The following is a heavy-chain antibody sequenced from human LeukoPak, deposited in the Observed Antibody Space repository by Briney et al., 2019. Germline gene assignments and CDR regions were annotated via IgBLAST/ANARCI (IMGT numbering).Heavy chain of an antibody. CDR3: AKVPLRTGLKYFDY. D-gene: IGHD3/OR15-3a*01. CDR1: GIIFSNYN. Sequence: PGGSLRLSCEASGIIFSNYNMNWVRQAPGKGLEWISYISSSSDTIYYADSVKGRFTISRDNSNNTVYLQMNSLRADDTAVFYCAKVPLRTGLKYFDYWGQGTLVTVSS. J-gene: IGHJ4*02. V-gene: IGHV3-48*01. CDR2: ISSSSDTI.